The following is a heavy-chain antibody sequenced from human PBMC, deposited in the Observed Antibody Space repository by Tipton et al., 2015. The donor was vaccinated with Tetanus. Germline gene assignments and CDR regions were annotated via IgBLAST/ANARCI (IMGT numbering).Heavy chain of an antibody. J-gene: IGHJ4*02. V-gene: IGHV3-48*02. CDR2: INVAGSTK. D-gene: IGHD4-23*01. CDR3: GKQNGGRWVVDH. Sequence: SLRLSCAASGFTFSSYGIHWVRQAPGRGLEWISYINVAGSTKTNADSVKGRFTISRDNAKNSLFLQMNSLRDEDTAVYFCGKQNGGRWVVDHWGQGTLVTVSS. CDR1: GFTFSSYG.